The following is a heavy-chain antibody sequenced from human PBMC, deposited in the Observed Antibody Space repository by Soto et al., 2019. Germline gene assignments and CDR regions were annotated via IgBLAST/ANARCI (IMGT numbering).Heavy chain of an antibody. CDR2: VKSDGTTA. V-gene: IGHV3-74*01. CDR1: GFAFTSYW. Sequence: PGGSLRLSCEASGFAFTSYWMHWVRQAPGKGLVWVAGVKSDGTTATYADSVRGRFTISRDNAKNTLYLQMNSLSAEDTAVYYCASLFASTYSRRPFDFWGQGTQVTVSS. J-gene: IGHJ4*02. D-gene: IGHD2-15*01. CDR3: ASLFASTYSRRPFDF.